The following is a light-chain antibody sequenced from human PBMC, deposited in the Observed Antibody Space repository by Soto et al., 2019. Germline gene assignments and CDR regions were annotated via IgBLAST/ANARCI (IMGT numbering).Light chain of an antibody. V-gene: IGKV1-5*03. CDR3: QHYNSYSEA. CDR1: QTISSW. Sequence: DFQLTQSHTTLSGSVGDRVTITCRASQTISSWLAWYQQKPGKAPKLLIYKASTLKSGVPSRFSGSGSGTEFTLTISSLQPDDFATYYCQHYNSYSEAFGQGTKVDIK. J-gene: IGKJ1*01. CDR2: KAS.